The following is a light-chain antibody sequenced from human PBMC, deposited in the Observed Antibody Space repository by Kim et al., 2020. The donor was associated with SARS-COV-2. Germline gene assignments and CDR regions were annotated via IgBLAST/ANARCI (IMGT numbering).Light chain of an antibody. J-gene: IGKJ4*01. CDR1: QYVSSN. CDR3: QQRFSWPIT. Sequence: LSPGERVTLSCRASQYVSSNLAWYQQKPGQAPRLLIYDASNRATGIPARFSGGGSGADFTLTISSPEPEDFGVYYCQQRFSWPITFGGGTRVEIK. V-gene: IGKV3-11*01. CDR2: DAS.